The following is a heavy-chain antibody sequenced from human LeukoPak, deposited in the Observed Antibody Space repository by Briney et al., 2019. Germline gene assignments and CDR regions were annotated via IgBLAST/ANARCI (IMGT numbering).Heavy chain of an antibody. CDR1: SISSSGYY. V-gene: IGHV4-39*07. D-gene: IGHD6-19*01. J-gene: IGHJ4*02. CDR2: IYSSGRT. Sequence: PSETLSLTCTVGSISSSGYYWGWIRQPPGRGLEWIDNIYSSGRTYYNPSLKSRVTISVDTSKNQFSLMLRSVTAADTALYYCARVVVVAGPSNDYSDFWGQGTLVTVSS. CDR3: ARVVVVAGPSNDYSDF.